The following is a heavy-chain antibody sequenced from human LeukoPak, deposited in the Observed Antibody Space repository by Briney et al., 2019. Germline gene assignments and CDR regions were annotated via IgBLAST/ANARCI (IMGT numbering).Heavy chain of an antibody. CDR1: GYSSTSYW. D-gene: IGHD3-10*01. CDR2: IYLGDSDT. J-gene: IGHJ4*02. CDR3: ARSGTSGSRYFDY. V-gene: IGHV5-51*01. Sequence: GESLRISCKGSGYSSTSYWIACVREMPGKGVEWMGTIYLGDSDTRYSPSFQGQVTFSDAQSTTTAYLQWSSLKASDTAMYYCARSGTSGSRYFDYWGQGTLVTVS.